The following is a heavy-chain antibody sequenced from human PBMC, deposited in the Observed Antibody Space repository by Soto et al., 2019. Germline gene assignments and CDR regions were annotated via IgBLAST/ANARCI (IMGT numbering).Heavy chain of an antibody. Sequence: QVQLVQSGAEVKKPGASVKVSCKASGYTFTSYYMHWVRQAPGQGLEWMGIINPSGGSTSYAQKFQGRITMTRDTSTSTVYLELSSLRSEDTAVYYCARDPSRITGTPIFQRGGQGTLVTVSS. J-gene: IGHJ1*01. CDR1: GYTFTSYY. CDR2: INPSGGST. V-gene: IGHV1-46*01. D-gene: IGHD1-20*01. CDR3: ARDPSRITGTPIFQR.